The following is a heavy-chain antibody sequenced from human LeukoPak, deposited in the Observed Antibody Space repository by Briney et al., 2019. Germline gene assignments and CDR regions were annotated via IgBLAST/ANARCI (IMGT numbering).Heavy chain of an antibody. Sequence: GGSLRLSCAASGFTFGSYWMHWVRQAPGKGLVWVSLMNSDGGSTTYADSVKGRFTISRDNAKSTLYLQMNSLRAEDTARYYCARGPKTSFDSWGQGTLVTVSS. CDR2: MNSDGGST. V-gene: IGHV3-74*01. CDR1: GFTFGSYW. CDR3: ARGPKTSFDS. J-gene: IGHJ4*02.